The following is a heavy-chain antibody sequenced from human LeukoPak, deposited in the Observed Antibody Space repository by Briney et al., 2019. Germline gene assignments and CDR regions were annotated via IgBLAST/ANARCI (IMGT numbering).Heavy chain of an antibody. V-gene: IGHV3-30*03. Sequence: TGGSLRLSCAASGFTFSSYDMHWVRQAPGKGLEWVAVISYDGSNKYYADSVKGRFTISRDTSKNTLYLQMKSPRAEDSAVYYCARDDGDKRGYHDAFDVWGQGTTVTVSS. CDR1: GFTFSSYD. CDR3: ARDDGDKRGYHDAFDV. J-gene: IGHJ3*01. CDR2: ISYDGSNK. D-gene: IGHD3-22*01.